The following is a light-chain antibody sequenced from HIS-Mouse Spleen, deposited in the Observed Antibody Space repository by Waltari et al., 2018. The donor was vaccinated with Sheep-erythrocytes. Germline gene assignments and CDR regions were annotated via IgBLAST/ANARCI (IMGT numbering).Light chain of an antibody. CDR1: SSDVGGSNY. CDR3: CSYAGSYNHV. J-gene: IGLJ1*01. V-gene: IGLV2-11*01. Sequence: QSALTQPRSVSGSPGQSVTISCTGTSSDVGGSNYVSWYQQHPGKAPKLMIYEVSKRPSGVPERFSGSKSGKTASLTISGLQAEDEADYYCCSYAGSYNHVFGTGTKVTVL. CDR2: EVS.